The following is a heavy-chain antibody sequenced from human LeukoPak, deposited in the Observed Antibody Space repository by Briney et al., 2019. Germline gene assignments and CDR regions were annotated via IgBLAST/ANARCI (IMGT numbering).Heavy chain of an antibody. CDR1: GYTFTSYG. D-gene: IGHD6-6*01. V-gene: IGHV1-18*01. J-gene: IGHJ3*02. CDR3: ARGTVSVVWSRGSSGAFDI. Sequence: ASVKVSCKASGYTFTSYGISWVRQAPGQGLEWMGWISAYNGNTNYAQKLQGRVTMTTDTSTSTAYMELRSLRSDDTAVYYCARGTVSVVWSRGSSGAFDIWGQGTMVTVSS. CDR2: ISAYNGNT.